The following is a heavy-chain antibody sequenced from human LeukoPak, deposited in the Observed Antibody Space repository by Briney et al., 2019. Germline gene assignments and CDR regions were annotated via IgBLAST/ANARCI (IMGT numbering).Heavy chain of an antibody. CDR3: ARGYAQAEVTAPDY. CDR1: GFIVNSYY. V-gene: IGHV3-53*01. Sequence: GGSLRLSCAASGFIVNSYYMSWFRQAPGKGLEWVSVIYTAGTTHYADSARGRFIISRDYSKNTLNLQMNSLRAEDTAVYYCARGYAQAEVTAPDYWGQGILVTVSS. J-gene: IGHJ4*02. D-gene: IGHD1-14*01. CDR2: IYTAGTT.